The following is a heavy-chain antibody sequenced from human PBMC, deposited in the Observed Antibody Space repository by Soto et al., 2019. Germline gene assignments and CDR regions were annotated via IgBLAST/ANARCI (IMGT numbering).Heavy chain of an antibody. CDR1: GYTFTTFY. V-gene: IGHV1-46*01. D-gene: IGHD2-2*01. J-gene: IGHJ6*02. CDR2: INPSNGIT. CDR3: ARDSMGGTNIPLYAMGV. Sequence: QVQLVQSGAEVKKPGASMKVSCTASGYTFTTFYLHWVRQAPGQGLEWMGIINPSNGITRYAQKFQGRVTMTRDTSTSTVYMDVSSLRSDDTAVYYCARDSMGGTNIPLYAMGVWGQGTTVTVSS.